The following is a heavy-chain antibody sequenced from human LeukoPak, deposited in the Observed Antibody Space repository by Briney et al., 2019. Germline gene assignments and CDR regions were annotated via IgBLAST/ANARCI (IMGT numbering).Heavy chain of an antibody. CDR1: GFTFSNAW. CDR2: IKSKTDGGTT. D-gene: IGHD2-2*01. Sequence: PGGSPRLSCAASGFTFSNAWMNWVRQAPGKGLEWVGRIKSKTDGGTTDYAAPVKGRFTISRDDSKNTLYLQMNSLKTEDTAVYYCTTDIVVVPAAGVDYWGQGTLVTVSS. CDR3: TTDIVVVPAAGVDY. J-gene: IGHJ4*02. V-gene: IGHV3-15*07.